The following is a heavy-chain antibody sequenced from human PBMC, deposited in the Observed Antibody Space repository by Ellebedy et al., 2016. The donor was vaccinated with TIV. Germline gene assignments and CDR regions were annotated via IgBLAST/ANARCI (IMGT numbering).Heavy chain of an antibody. CDR2: ISYDGSSK. D-gene: IGHD2/OR15-2a*01. V-gene: IGHV3-30-3*01. CDR1: GFTFSSYA. CDR3: ARSMSYYYYGMDV. Sequence: GGSLRLSCAASGFTFSSYAMHWVRQAPGKGLEWVAVISYDGSSKYYADSVKGRFTISRDNSKNTLYLQMNSLRAEDTAVYYCARSMSYYYYGMDVWGQGTTVTVSS. J-gene: IGHJ6*02.